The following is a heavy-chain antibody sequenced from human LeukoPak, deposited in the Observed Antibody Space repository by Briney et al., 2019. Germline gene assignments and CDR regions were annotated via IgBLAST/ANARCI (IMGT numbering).Heavy chain of an antibody. D-gene: IGHD5-18*01. V-gene: IGHV3-74*01. Sequence: GGSLRLSCAGSGFTFSSYWMHWLRQAPGKGLVGVSRINTDGTTTNYADYVKGRFTISRDNAENTLYLQMNSLRAEDTAVYYCARGDYGYSPLDYWGQGTLVTVSS. CDR2: INTDGTTT. CDR1: GFTFSSYW. CDR3: ARGDYGYSPLDY. J-gene: IGHJ4*02.